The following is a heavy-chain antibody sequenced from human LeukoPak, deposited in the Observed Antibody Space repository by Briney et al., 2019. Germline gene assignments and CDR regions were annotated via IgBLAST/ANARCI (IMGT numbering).Heavy chain of an antibody. CDR2: IYYSGST. CDR3: ASQGYYDILTGYYTAFDI. Sequence: KSSETLSFTCTVSGGSISSYYWSWIRQPPGKGLEWIGYIYYSGSTNYNPSLKSRVTISVDTSKNQFSLKLSSVTAADMAVYYCASQGYYDILTGYYTAFDIWGQGTMVTVSS. V-gene: IGHV4-59*01. D-gene: IGHD3-9*01. J-gene: IGHJ3*02. CDR1: GGSISSYY.